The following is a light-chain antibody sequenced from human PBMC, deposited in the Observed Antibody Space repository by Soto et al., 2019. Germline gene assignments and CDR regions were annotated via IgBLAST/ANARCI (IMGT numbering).Light chain of an antibody. V-gene: IGKV1-5*03. Sequence: DIQMTQSPSTLSASVGDRVTITCRASQSISSWLAWYQQKPGKAPNLLIYKASSLESGVPSRFSGSGSGTEFTLTISSLQPDDFATYYCQQYSTYSPVTFGQGTKLEIK. CDR1: QSISSW. J-gene: IGKJ2*01. CDR2: KAS. CDR3: QQYSTYSPVT.